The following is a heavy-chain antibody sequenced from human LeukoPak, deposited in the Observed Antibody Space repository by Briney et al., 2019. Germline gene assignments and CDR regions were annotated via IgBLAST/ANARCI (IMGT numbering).Heavy chain of an antibody. CDR3: ARVYYDGSGSYPTWGVFDY. CDR1: VYTFTGYY. CDR2: INPNSGGT. V-gene: IGHV1-2*02. D-gene: IGHD3-10*01. Sequence: ASVKVSCKASVYTFTGYYMHWVRQAPGQGLEWMGWINPNSGGTNYAQKFQGRVTMTRDTSISTAYMELNRLRSDDTAVYYCARVYYDGSGSYPTWGVFDYWGQGTLVTVSS. J-gene: IGHJ4*02.